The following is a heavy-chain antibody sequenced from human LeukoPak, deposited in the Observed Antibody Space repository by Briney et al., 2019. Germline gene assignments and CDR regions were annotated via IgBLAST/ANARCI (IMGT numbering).Heavy chain of an antibody. J-gene: IGHJ4*02. D-gene: IGHD2-2*01. Sequence: GRSLRLSCAASGFTFSSYAMHWVRQAPGKGLEWVAVTSYDGSNKYYADSVKGRFTISRDNSKNTLYLQMNSLRAEDTAVYYCARMLLGYCSSTSCPFFDYWGQGTLVTVSS. CDR3: ARMLLGYCSSTSCPFFDY. CDR2: TSYDGSNK. CDR1: GFTFSSYA. V-gene: IGHV3-30*04.